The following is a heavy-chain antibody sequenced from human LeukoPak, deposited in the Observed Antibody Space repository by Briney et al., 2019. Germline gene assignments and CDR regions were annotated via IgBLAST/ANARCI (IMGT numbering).Heavy chain of an antibody. CDR3: ARSRYTGSHFDY. V-gene: IGHV3-74*01. CDR1: GFTFSSYW. Sequence: GGSLRLSCAASGFTFSSYWVQWVRQAPGKGLVWISRINSEGSSLSYADSVKGRFTISRDNAKNTVYLQMNSLRAEDTAVYYCARSRYTGSHFDYWGQGTPVTVSS. D-gene: IGHD1-26*01. J-gene: IGHJ4*02. CDR2: INSEGSSL.